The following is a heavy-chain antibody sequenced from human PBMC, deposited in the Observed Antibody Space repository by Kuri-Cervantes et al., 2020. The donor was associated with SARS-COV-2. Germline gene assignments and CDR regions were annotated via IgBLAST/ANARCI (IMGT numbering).Heavy chain of an antibody. V-gene: IGHV4-59*01. Sequence: SETLSLTCTVSGGSISSYYWSWIRQPPGKGLEWIGYIYYSGSTNYNSSLKSRVTISVDTSKNQFSLKLSSVTAADTAVYYCARVVVWSGYYFDYWGQGTLVTVSS. CDR3: ARVVVWSGYYFDY. J-gene: IGHJ4*02. CDR2: IYYSGST. CDR1: GGSISSYY. D-gene: IGHD3-3*01.